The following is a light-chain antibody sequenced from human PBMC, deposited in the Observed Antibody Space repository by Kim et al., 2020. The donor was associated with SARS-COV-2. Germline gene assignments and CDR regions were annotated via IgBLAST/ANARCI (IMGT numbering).Light chain of an antibody. J-gene: IGKJ1*01. CDR2: GVS. V-gene: IGKV1-27*01. CDR3: QKYNSAPWK. CDR1: QDINNY. Sequence: DIQMTQSPSSLSASVGDRVTITCRASQDINNYLAWYQQKPGTAPKLLIYGVSTLQSGVPSRFSGSGSAPDFTLTITSLQPEDVATYYCQKYNSAPWKFGQGTKVDIK.